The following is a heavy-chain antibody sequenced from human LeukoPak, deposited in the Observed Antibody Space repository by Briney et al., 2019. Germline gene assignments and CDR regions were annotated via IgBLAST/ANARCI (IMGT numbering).Heavy chain of an antibody. V-gene: IGHV1-2*02. CDR1: RYTYTGHY. CDR2: INPTGGT. D-gene: IGHD6-6*01. J-gene: IGHJ4*02. CDR3: ARDLGWSSSH. Sequence: ASVKVSCKASRYTYTGHYMNWVRLAPGLQRKWMGWINPTGGTTYAQKFQDRVTMTRDTSINTAYMELSGLRSDDTAVYYCARDLGWSSSHWGQGTLVTVSS.